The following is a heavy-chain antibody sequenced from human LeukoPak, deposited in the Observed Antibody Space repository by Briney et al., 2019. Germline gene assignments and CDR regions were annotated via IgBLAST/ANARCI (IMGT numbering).Heavy chain of an antibody. CDR3: ARDVDSSSGPFDY. V-gene: IGHV3-23*01. Sequence: PGGSLRLSCAASGFTFSSYAMSWVRQAPGKGLEWVSGTSGSGGTTYYADSVKGRFTISRDNSKHTLYLQMNSLRAEDTAVYYCARDVDSSSGPFDYWGQGTLVTVSS. CDR2: TSGSGGTT. J-gene: IGHJ4*02. CDR1: GFTFSSYA. D-gene: IGHD6-6*01.